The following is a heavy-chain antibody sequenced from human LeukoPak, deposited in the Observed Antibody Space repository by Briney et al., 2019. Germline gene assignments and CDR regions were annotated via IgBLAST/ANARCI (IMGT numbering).Heavy chain of an antibody. CDR2: IIPILGIA. V-gene: IGHV1-69*02. J-gene: IGHJ4*02. Sequence: GASVKVSCNASGGTFSSYTISWVRQAPGQGLEWMGRIIPILGIANYAQKFQVRVTITADKSTSTAYMELSSLRSEDTAVYYCASNFLEWLSPESDDYWGQGTLVTVSS. CDR3: ASNFLEWLSPESDDY. D-gene: IGHD3-3*01. CDR1: GGTFSSYT.